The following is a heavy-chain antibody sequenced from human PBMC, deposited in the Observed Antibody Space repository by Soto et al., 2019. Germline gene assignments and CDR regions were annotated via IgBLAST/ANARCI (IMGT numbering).Heavy chain of an antibody. CDR2: VYYTGTT. D-gene: IGHD6-13*01. J-gene: IGHJ4*02. CDR3: ARDLAAVPRAFDY. Sequence: PSETLSLTCTVSGGSISSYFYIWVRQPPGTGLEWIGSVYYTGTTDYNPSLKSRVTISVDTSKTQFSLNLRSVTAADTAVYYCARDLAAVPRAFDYWGRGTLVNVSS. CDR1: GGSISSYF. V-gene: IGHV4-59*01.